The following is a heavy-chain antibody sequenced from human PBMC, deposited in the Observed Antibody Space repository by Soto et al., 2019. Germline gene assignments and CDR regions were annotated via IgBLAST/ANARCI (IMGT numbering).Heavy chain of an antibody. Sequence: GGSLRLSCGASGFTFSTYGMHWVRQAPGKGLEWVAVISYDGSNEYYADSVKGRFTISRDNSKSTLYLQMNSLRAEDTAVYYCAVGNYHFWSGYSSWGQGTLVTVSS. CDR3: AVGNYHFWSGYSS. CDR2: ISYDGSNE. V-gene: IGHV3-30*03. J-gene: IGHJ5*02. D-gene: IGHD3-3*01. CDR1: GFTFSTYG.